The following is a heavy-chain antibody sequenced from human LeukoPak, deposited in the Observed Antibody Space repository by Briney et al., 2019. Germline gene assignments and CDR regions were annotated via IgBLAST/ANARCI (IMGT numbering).Heavy chain of an antibody. CDR1: GFTFSTYA. Sequence: PGGSLRLSCAASGFTFSTYAMSWVRRTPGKGLEWVSAITDGGGSTYYADSVKGRFTISRDNSKNTLYLQMYSLGAEDTAVYYCAKDPPILRWSFDYWGQGTLVTVSS. CDR3: AKDPPILRWSFDY. CDR2: ITDGGGST. V-gene: IGHV3-23*01. J-gene: IGHJ4*02. D-gene: IGHD4-23*01.